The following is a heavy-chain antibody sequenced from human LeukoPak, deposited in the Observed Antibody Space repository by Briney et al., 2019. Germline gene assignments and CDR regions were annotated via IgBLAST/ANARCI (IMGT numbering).Heavy chain of an antibody. CDR2: INHSGST. D-gene: IGHD6-19*01. J-gene: IGHJ4*02. Sequence: TSETLSLTCAVYGGSFSGYYWSWIRQPPRKGLEWIGEINHSGSTNYNPSLKSRVTISVDTSKNQFSLKLSSVTAADTAVYYRARGRGSSGWSEFDYWGQGTLVTVSS. V-gene: IGHV4-34*01. CDR3: ARGRGSSGWSEFDY. CDR1: GGSFSGYY.